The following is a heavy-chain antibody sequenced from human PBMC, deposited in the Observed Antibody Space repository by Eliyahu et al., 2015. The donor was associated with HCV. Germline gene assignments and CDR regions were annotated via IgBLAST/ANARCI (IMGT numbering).Heavy chain of an antibody. CDR1: GGTFSXYA. V-gene: IGHV1-69*01. CDR3: ARARSGALDY. D-gene: IGHD3-10*01. CDR2: IIPIXGTX. J-gene: IGHJ4*02. Sequence: QVQLVXSGAXVKKPGSSVKVSCXASGGTFSXYAISWVRQAXGQGLEWMGGIIPIXGTXNYAQKFQGRVTIXADESTSTAYMELSSLRSEDTAVYYCARARSGALDYWGQGTLVTVSS.